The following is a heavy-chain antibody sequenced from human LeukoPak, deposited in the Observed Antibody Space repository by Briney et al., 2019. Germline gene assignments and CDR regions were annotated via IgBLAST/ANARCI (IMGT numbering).Heavy chain of an antibody. D-gene: IGHD3-9*01. V-gene: IGHV3-23*01. J-gene: IGHJ6*02. CDR1: GFTFSSYA. CDR3: ARDSRYYDILTGYLAPAGGMDV. Sequence: PGGSLRLSCAASGFTFSSYAMSWVRQAPGKGLEWVSAISGSGGSTYYADSVKGRFTISRDNSKNTLYLQMNSLRAEDTAVYYCARDSRYYDILTGYLAPAGGMDVWGQGTTVTVSS. CDR2: ISGSGGST.